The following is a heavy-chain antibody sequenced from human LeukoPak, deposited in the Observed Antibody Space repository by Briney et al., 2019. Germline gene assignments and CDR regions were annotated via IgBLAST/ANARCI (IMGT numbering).Heavy chain of an antibody. J-gene: IGHJ3*02. V-gene: IGHV3-48*04. D-gene: IGHD1-26*01. CDR2: ISSSSTI. Sequence: GGSLRLSCAASGFTFSSYSMNWVRQAPGKGLEWVSYISSSSTIYHADSVKGRFTISRDNAKNSLYLQMNSLRAEDTAVYYCAREWSYYDAFDIWGQGTMVTVSS. CDR3: AREWSYYDAFDI. CDR1: GFTFSSYS.